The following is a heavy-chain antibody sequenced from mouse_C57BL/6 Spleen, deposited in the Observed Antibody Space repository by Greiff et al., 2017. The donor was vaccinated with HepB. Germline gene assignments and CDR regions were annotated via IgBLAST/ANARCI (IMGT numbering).Heavy chain of an antibody. CDR3: ARRTMVTTKGDYFDY. V-gene: IGHV1-82*01. J-gene: IGHJ2*01. CDR1: GYTFSSSW. CDR2: IYPGDGDT. Sequence: VQLQQSGPELVKPGASVKISCKASGYTFSSSWMNWVKQRPGKGLEWIGRIYPGDGDTNYNGKFKGKATLTADKSSSTAYMQLSSLTSEDSAVYFCARRTMVTTKGDYFDYWGQGTTLTVSS. D-gene: IGHD2-2*01.